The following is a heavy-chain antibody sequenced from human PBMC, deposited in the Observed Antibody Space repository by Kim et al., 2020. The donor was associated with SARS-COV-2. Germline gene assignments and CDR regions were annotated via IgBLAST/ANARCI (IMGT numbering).Heavy chain of an antibody. D-gene: IGHD3-22*01. V-gene: IGHV3-33*06. CDR2: K. J-gene: IGHJ4*02. Sequence: KYYADSVKGRFTISRDNSKNTLYLQMNSLRAEDTAVYYCAKDYDSSGPDYWGQGTLVTVSS. CDR3: AKDYDSSGPDY.